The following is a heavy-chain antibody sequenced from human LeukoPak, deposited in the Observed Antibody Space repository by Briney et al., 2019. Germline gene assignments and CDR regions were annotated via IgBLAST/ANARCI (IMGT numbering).Heavy chain of an antibody. D-gene: IGHD3-3*01. CDR1: GYSFTSYW. CDR3: ARHGTYYDFWSGYYENWFDP. J-gene: IGHJ5*02. CDR2: IYPGDPDT. V-gene: IGHV5-51*01. Sequence: GESLKISCKGSGYSFTSYWIGWVRQMPGKGLEWMGIIYPGDPDTRYSPSFQGQVTISADKSISTAYLQWSSLKASDTAMYYCARHGTYYDFWSGYYENWFDPWGQGTLVTVSS.